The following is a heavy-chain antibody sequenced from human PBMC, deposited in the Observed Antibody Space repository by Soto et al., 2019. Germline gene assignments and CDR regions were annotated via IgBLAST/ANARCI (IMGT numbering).Heavy chain of an antibody. CDR3: ARDPSTINKLIGVWFDL. CDR1: GDSFGGVT. Sequence: ASVKVSCKASGDSFGGVTINWVRQAPGQGLEWTGGIKPISDITNYAQRFQGRVTFTADASTSTVYLELSSLRSEDTAMYYCARDPSTINKLIGVWFDLWGQGTLVTVSS. D-gene: IGHD4-4*01. V-gene: IGHV1-69*13. J-gene: IGHJ5*02. CDR2: IKPISDIT.